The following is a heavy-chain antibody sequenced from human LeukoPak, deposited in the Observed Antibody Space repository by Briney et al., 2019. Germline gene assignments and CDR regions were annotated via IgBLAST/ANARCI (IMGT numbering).Heavy chain of an antibody. CDR2: FDPEDGET. D-gene: IGHD3-22*01. V-gene: IGHV1-24*01. CDR3: ATKTTYYYDSSGYSFDY. J-gene: IGHJ4*02. Sequence: ASVKVSCKVSGYNLTELSMHWVRQAPGKGLEWMGGFDPEDGETIYAQKFQGRVTMTEDTSTDTAYMELSSLRSEDTAVYYCATKTTYYYDSSGYSFDYWGQGTLVTVSS. CDR1: GYNLTELS.